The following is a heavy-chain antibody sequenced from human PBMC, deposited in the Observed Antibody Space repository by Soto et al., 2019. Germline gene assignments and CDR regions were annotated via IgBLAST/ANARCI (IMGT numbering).Heavy chain of an antibody. CDR2: ISGSGGST. J-gene: IGHJ4*02. V-gene: IGHV3-23*01. Sequence: GGSLRLSCAASGFTFSSYAMSWVRQAPGKGLEWVSAISGSGGSTYYADSVKGRFTISRDNSKNTLYLQMNSLRAEDTAVYYCAKSRYYDSSGYYPTWGQGTLVTAPQ. D-gene: IGHD3-22*01. CDR3: AKSRYYDSSGYYPT. CDR1: GFTFSSYA.